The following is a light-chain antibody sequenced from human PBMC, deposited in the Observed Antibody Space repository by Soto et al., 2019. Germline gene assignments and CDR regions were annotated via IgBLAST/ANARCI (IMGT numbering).Light chain of an antibody. CDR1: QSVSSY. CDR2: GAS. CDR3: QHYNNWLGT. V-gene: IGKV3-15*01. J-gene: IGKJ4*01. Sequence: IVLTQSPATLSLSPGERATLSGRASQSVSSYLAWYQQKPGQAPRLLIYGASTRATGIPDRFSGSGSGTEFTLTISSLQSEDFAVYYCQHYNNWLGTFGGGTKVDIK.